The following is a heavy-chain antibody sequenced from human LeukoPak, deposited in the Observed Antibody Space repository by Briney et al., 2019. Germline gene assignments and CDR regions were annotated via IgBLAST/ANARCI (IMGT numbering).Heavy chain of an antibody. CDR2: IYYSGST. CDR1: GGSISSYY. Sequence: PSETLSLTCTVSGGSISSYYWSWIRQPPGKGLEWIGYIYYSGSTNYNPSLKSRVTISVDTSKNQFSLKLSSVTAADTAVYYCARSDSSGSHAFDIRGQGTMVTVSS. CDR3: ARSDSSGSHAFDI. V-gene: IGHV4-59*01. D-gene: IGHD3-22*01. J-gene: IGHJ3*02.